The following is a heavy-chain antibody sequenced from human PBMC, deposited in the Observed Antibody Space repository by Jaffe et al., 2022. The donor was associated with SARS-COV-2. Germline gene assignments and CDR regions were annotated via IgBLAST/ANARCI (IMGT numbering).Heavy chain of an antibody. CDR1: GFTFSSYD. Sequence: EVQLVESGGGLVQPGGSLRLSCAASGFTFSSYDMHWVRQATGKGLEWVSAIGTAGDTYYPGSVKGRFTISRENAKNSLYLQMNSLRAGDTAVYYCARTLGSGYDSSGRKYYYYGMDVWGQGTTVTVSS. CDR2: IGTAGDT. D-gene: IGHD3-22*01. V-gene: IGHV3-13*01. CDR3: ARTLGSGYDSSGRKYYYYGMDV. J-gene: IGHJ6*02.